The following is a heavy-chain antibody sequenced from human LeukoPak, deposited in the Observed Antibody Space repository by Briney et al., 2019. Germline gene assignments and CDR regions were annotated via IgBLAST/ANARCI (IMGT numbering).Heavy chain of an antibody. J-gene: IGHJ1*01. CDR3: ARVDSGSACAS. Sequence: GGSLRLSCAASGFTFSSYAMSWVRQAPGKGLEFVSAISKNGRNTYYGNSMKGRFTISRDISKNTLYLQMGSLRPEDMAVYYCARVDSGSACASWGQGILVTVSS. D-gene: IGHD6-19*01. CDR2: ISKNGRNT. CDR1: GFTFSSYA. V-gene: IGHV3-64*01.